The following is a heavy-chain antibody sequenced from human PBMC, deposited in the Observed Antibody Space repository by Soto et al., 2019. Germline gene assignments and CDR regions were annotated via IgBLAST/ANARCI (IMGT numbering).Heavy chain of an antibody. V-gene: IGHV4-4*07. Sequence: TLSLTCTVSGGSISSYYWSWIRQPAGKGLEWIGRIYTSGSTNYNPSLKSRVTMSVDTSKNQFSLKLSSVTAADTAVYYCARDLPGYSSSWYRSYYYYGMDVWGQGTTVTVSS. D-gene: IGHD6-13*01. CDR1: GGSISSYY. J-gene: IGHJ6*02. CDR2: IYTSGST. CDR3: ARDLPGYSSSWYRSYYYYGMDV.